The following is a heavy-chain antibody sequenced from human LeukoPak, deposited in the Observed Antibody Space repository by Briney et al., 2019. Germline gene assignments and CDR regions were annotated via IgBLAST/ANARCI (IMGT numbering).Heavy chain of an antibody. CDR1: GFTFSSYN. J-gene: IGHJ6*03. CDR2: ISSRSSYI. D-gene: IGHD6-19*01. V-gene: IGHV3-21*01. CDR3: ARDAQWLVPEGYYYYMDV. Sequence: GGSLRLSCAGSGFTFSSYNMSWFRRAPGKGLEWVSSISSRSSYIFYADSVKGRFTISRDNAKNSLYLQMNSLGAEDTAVYYCARDAQWLVPEGYYYYMDVWGKGTTVTVSS.